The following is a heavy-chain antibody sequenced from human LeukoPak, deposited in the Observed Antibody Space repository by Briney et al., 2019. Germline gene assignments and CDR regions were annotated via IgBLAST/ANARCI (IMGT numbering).Heavy chain of an antibody. V-gene: IGHV3-66*01. D-gene: IGHD1-26*01. J-gene: IGHJ4*02. CDR2: IYSGGST. CDR1: GFTVSSNY. Sequence: EGSLRLSCAASGFTVSSNYMSWVRQAPGKGLEWVSVIYSGGSTYYADSVKGRFTISRDNSKNTLYLQMNSLRAEDTAVYYCARDLGAIVGATTDYWGQGTLVTVSS. CDR3: ARDLGAIVGATTDY.